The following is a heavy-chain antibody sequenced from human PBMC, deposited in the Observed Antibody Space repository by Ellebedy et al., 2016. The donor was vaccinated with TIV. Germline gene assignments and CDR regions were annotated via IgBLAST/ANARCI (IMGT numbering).Heavy chain of an antibody. V-gene: IGHV3-23*01. Sequence: GESLKISCAASGFTFGCCSMGWVRQAPGKGLEWVSGISDSGDTTYYPDSVKGRFTISRDNSKNTLYLQMNSLRVEDTAVNYCAKQKSTSAGSSDIWGQGAMVTVSS. CDR2: ISDSGDTT. D-gene: IGHD2-2*01. CDR1: GFTFGCCS. J-gene: IGHJ3*02. CDR3: AKQKSTSAGSSDI.